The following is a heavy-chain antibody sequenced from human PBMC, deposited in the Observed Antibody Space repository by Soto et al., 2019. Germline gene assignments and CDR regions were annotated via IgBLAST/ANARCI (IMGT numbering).Heavy chain of an antibody. CDR3: AKERDNWNYFPADS. CDR2: ISKSDYT. J-gene: IGHJ4*02. CDR1: GFAFNNYG. D-gene: IGHD1-7*01. Sequence: GGSLRLSCTVSGFAFNNYGINWVRQAPGKGLEWVSSISKSDYTYYSDSVKGRFTISRDNAKDTVFLQMNSLTAEDTAVYFCAKERDNWNYFPADSWGQGTVVTVSS. V-gene: IGHV3-21*04.